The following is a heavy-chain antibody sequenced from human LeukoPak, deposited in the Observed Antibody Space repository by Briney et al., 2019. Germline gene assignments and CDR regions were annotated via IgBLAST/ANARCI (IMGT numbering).Heavy chain of an antibody. CDR1: GFTFDDYA. CDR3: AKGWGYSGYASGYYYMDV. V-gene: IGHV3-43D*03. Sequence: GGSLRLSCAASGFTFDDYAMHWVRQAPGKGLEWVSLISWDGGSTYYADSVKGRFTISRDNSKNSLYLQMNSLRAEDNALYYCAKGWGYSGYASGYYYMDVWGKGTTVTVSS. D-gene: IGHD5-12*01. CDR2: ISWDGGST. J-gene: IGHJ6*03.